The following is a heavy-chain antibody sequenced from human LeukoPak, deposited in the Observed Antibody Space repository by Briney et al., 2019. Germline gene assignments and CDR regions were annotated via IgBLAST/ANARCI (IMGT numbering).Heavy chain of an antibody. J-gene: IGHJ3*02. CDR1: GGSFSDYY. CDR2: INHSGST. D-gene: IGHD3-10*01. V-gene: IGHV4-34*01. CDR3: ARRIRGVNDAFDI. Sequence: SETLSLTCAVYGGSFSDYYWSWIRQPPGKGLEWIGEINHSGSTNYNPSLKSRVTMSVDASKNHFSLKLSSVTAADTAVYYCARRIRGVNDAFDIWGQGTMVTVSS.